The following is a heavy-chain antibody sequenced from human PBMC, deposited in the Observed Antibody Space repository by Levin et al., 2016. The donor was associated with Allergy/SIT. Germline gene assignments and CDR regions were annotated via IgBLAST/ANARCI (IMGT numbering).Heavy chain of an antibody. CDR1: GGSISSSNW. CDR3: ASTGYSSGLGQANDY. J-gene: IGHJ4*02. Sequence: GSLRLSCAVSGGSISSSNWWSWVRQPPGKGLEWIGEIYHSGSTNYNPSLKSRVTISVDKSKNQFSLKLSSVTAADTAVYYCASTGYSSGLGQANDYWGQGTLVTVSS. V-gene: IGHV4-4*02. D-gene: IGHD6-19*01. CDR2: IYHSGST.